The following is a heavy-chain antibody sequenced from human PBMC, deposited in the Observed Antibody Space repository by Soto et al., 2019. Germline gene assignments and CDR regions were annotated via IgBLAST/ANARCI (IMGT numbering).Heavy chain of an antibody. D-gene: IGHD2-15*01. CDR1: GFTFTSYA. Sequence: EVPLLESGGGLVPPGGSLRLSCAASGFTFTSYAMNWVRQAPGKGLEWVSSISDSGGNTYYADSVKGRFTISRDNSKNTLYLKMNSLRAEDTAVYYCAKDLSEVVVGGDFDYWGQGTLVTVSS. CDR3: AKDLSEVVVGGDFDY. CDR2: ISDSGGNT. V-gene: IGHV3-23*01. J-gene: IGHJ4*02.